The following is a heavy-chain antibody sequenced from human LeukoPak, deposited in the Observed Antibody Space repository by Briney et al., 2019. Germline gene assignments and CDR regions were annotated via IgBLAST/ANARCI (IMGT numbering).Heavy chain of an antibody. Sequence: SETLSLTCTVSGGSISSHYWSWIRQPPGKGLEWIGYIYYSGSTNYNPSLKSRVTISVDTSKNQFSLKLSSVTAADTAVYYCAIHGSYVKAFDYWGQGTTVTVSS. CDR2: IYYSGST. J-gene: IGHJ4*03. V-gene: IGHV4-59*11. CDR3: AIHGSYVKAFDY. D-gene: IGHD2-15*01. CDR1: GGSISSHY.